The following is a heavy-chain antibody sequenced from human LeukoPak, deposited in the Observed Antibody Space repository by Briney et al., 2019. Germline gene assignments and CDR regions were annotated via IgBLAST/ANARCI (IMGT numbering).Heavy chain of an antibody. Sequence: PSETLSLTCTVSGGSISSYYWSWIRQPPGKGLEWVGYIYYSGSTNYNPSLKSRVTISVDTSKNQFSLKLSSVTAADTAVYCCARLVKYCGGDCYPYYFDYWGQGTLVTVSS. D-gene: IGHD2-21*02. CDR3: ARLVKYCGGDCYPYYFDY. CDR1: GGSISSYY. V-gene: IGHV4-59*08. J-gene: IGHJ4*02. CDR2: IYYSGST.